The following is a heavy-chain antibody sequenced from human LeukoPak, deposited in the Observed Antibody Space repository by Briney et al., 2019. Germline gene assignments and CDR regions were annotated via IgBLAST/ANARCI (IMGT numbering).Heavy chain of an antibody. V-gene: IGHV1-69*06. CDR1: EGTFNNYA. CDR2: IIPLFGTA. J-gene: IGHJ5*02. CDR3: ASSGLGGSGNYHRTWYNWFDP. D-gene: IGHD3-10*01. Sequence: SVKVSCKTPEGTFNNYAITWVRQAPGQGLEWMGGIIPLFGTANYGQKSQGRVTITADKSTSTAYMELSSLRSEDTAVYYCASSGLGGSGNYHRTWYNWFDPWGQGTLITVSS.